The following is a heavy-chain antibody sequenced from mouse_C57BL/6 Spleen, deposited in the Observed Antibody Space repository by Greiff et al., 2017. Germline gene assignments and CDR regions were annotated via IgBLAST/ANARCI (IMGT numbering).Heavy chain of an antibody. Sequence: EVQLQQSGPELVKPGASVKISCKASGYTFTDYYMNWVKQSHGKSLEWIGDINPNNGGTSYNQKFKGKATLTVDKSSSTAYMELRSLTSEDSAVYYCARGGTMVTTGFDYWGQGTTLTVAS. J-gene: IGHJ2*01. V-gene: IGHV1-26*01. CDR2: INPNNGGT. D-gene: IGHD2-2*01. CDR1: GYTFTDYY. CDR3: ARGGTMVTTGFDY.